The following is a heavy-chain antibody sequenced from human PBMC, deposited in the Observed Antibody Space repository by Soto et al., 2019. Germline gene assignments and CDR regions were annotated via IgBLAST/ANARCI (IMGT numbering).Heavy chain of an antibody. Sequence: SETLSLTCTVSGGSFSSYYWSWIRQPPGKGLEWIGHIYYSGRTNYNPSLKSRVTISGGTSKNQLSLKLSSVTAADTAVYYCARDYYYDSRGYPGAYYYGMDVWGQGTTVTVSS. CDR1: GGSFSSYY. J-gene: IGHJ6*02. D-gene: IGHD3-22*01. CDR2: IYYSGRT. V-gene: IGHV4-59*01. CDR3: ARDYYYDSRGYPGAYYYGMDV.